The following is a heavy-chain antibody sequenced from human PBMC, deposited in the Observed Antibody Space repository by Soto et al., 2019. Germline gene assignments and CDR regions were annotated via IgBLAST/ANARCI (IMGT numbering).Heavy chain of an antibody. J-gene: IGHJ4*02. V-gene: IGHV4-30-2*01. CDR2: IYHSGST. CDR3: TRGPIGNYYFDY. CDR1: GGSISSGGYS. D-gene: IGHD2-15*01. Sequence: PSETLSLTCAVSGGSISSGGYSWSWIRQPPGKGLEWIGYIYHSGSTYYNPSLKSRVTISVDGSKNQFSLKLNSVTAADTAVYYCTRGPIGNYYFDYWGQGTLVTVSS.